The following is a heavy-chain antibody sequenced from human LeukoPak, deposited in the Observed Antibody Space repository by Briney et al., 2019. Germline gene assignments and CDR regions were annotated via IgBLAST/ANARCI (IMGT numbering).Heavy chain of an antibody. Sequence: GASVKVSCKASGYTFTSYDINWVRQATGQGLEWMGWMNPNSGNTGYAQKIQGRVTMTRNTSISTAYMELSSLRSEDTAVYYCARGRVRCSSTSCYLGPYYYYYGMDVWGQGTTVTVSS. CDR2: MNPNSGNT. V-gene: IGHV1-8*01. CDR1: GYTFTSYD. D-gene: IGHD2-2*01. J-gene: IGHJ6*02. CDR3: ARGRVRCSSTSCYLGPYYYYYGMDV.